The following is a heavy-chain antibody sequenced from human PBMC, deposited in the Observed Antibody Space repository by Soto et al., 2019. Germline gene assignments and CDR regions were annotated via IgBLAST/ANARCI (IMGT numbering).Heavy chain of an antibody. V-gene: IGHV4-59*01. CDR2: NYYSGTT. D-gene: IGHD5-18*01. J-gene: IGHJ4*02. CDR3: VREAYIGYRHALDH. Sequence: SETLSLTCAVSGVSISSYYWSWIRQPPGKGLEWIGYNYYSGTTNYNPSLKSRVTISVDTSKNQFSLRLTSVTAADTAVYYCVREAYIGYRHALDHWGQGTLVTVSS. CDR1: GVSISSYY.